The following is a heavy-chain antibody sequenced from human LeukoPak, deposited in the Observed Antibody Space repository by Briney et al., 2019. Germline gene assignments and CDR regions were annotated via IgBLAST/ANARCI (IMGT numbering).Heavy chain of an antibody. CDR1: GGSISSGGYY. CDR3: ARSDQRWLYSDY. D-gene: IGHD5-24*01. CDR2: IYYTGST. J-gene: IGHJ4*02. V-gene: IGHV4-31*03. Sequence: SETLSLTCTVSGGSISSGGYYWTWVRQHPGKGLEWIGYIYYTGSTFFNPSLKSRVIISVDTSKNQFSLKLSSVTAADTAVYYCARSDQRWLYSDYWGQGTLVTVSS.